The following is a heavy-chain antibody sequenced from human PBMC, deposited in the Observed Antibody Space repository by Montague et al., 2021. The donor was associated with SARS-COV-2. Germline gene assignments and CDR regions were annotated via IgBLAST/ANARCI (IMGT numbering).Heavy chain of an antibody. V-gene: IGHV3-48*03. D-gene: IGHD3-22*01. CDR2: ISSSGSTI. Sequence: SRILSCSASGFTFSSYEMNWVRQAPGKGLEWVSYISSSGSTIYYADSVKGRFTISRDNAKNSLYLQMNSLRAEDTAVYYCARVLVVTYYGMDVWGQGTTVTVSS. J-gene: IGHJ6*02. CDR3: ARVLVVTYYGMDV. CDR1: GFTFSSYE.